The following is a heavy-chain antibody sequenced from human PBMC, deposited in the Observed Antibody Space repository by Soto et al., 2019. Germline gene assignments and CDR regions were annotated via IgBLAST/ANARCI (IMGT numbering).Heavy chain of an antibody. V-gene: IGHV1-18*01. D-gene: IGHD4-4*01. J-gene: IGHJ3*02. Sequence: ASVKVSFKASGYTFTSYGISWVRQAPGQGLEWMGWISAYNGNTNYAQKLQGRVTMTTDTSTSTAYMELRSLRSDDTAVYYCARGRPYSNYGAVDIWGQGTMVTVSS. CDR2: ISAYNGNT. CDR1: GYTFTSYG. CDR3: ARGRPYSNYGAVDI.